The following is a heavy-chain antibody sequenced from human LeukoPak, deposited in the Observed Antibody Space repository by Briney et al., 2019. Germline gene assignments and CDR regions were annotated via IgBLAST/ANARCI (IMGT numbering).Heavy chain of an antibody. CDR2: TFYRSRWNY. J-gene: IGHJ4*02. CDR1: GDSVSSSSSA. V-gene: IGHV6-1*01. Sequence: SQTLSPTCAISGDSVSSSSSAWNWIRQSPSRGLEWLGRTFYRSRWNYDYVISLKGRITINPDTSKNQFSLQLNSVTPEDTAVYYCARDISSSNYYFDYWGQGVLVTVSS. CDR3: ARDISSSNYYFDY. D-gene: IGHD6-13*01.